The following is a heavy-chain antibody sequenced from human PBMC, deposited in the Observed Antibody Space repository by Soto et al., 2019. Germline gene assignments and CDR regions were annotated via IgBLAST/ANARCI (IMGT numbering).Heavy chain of an antibody. V-gene: IGHV1-18*01. D-gene: IGHD6-6*01. J-gene: IGHJ6*02. Sequence: ASVKVSYKACGYCFTSYVISWVRQAPGQGLEWMGWISAYNGNTNYEQKLQDTVTMTTDTSTNTAYTELKSLKSHDTAVYYLARDQGGSSWWLRYYYGMDVWGQGTTVTVSS. CDR1: GYCFTSYV. CDR2: ISAYNGNT. CDR3: ARDQGGSSWWLRYYYGMDV.